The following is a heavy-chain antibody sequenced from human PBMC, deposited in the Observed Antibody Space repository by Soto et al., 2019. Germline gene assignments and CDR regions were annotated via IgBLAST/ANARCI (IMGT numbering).Heavy chain of an antibody. V-gene: IGHV1-69*01. CDR2: IIPIFGTA. J-gene: IGHJ6*02. CDR1: GGTFSSYA. CDR3: AREVVLMVYAIGFGYYGMDV. D-gene: IGHD2-8*01. Sequence: QVQLVQSGAEVKKPGSSVKVSCKASGGTFSSYAISWVRQAPGQGLEWMGGIIPIFGTANYAQKFQGRVTITADESTSTDYMELSSLRSEDTAVYYCAREVVLMVYAIGFGYYGMDVWGQGTTVTVSS.